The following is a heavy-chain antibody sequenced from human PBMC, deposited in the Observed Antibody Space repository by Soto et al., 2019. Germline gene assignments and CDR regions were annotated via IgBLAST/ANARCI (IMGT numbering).Heavy chain of an antibody. D-gene: IGHD2-21*02. V-gene: IGHV1-69*02. J-gene: IGHJ6*02. CDR3: AKSPNPGSAIPSYYGMDV. CDR1: GGSFTSFI. Sequence: QVQLVQSGAEVKKPGSSVKVSCKASGGSFTSFIVTWVRQAPGQGLEWMGRIIPVLDVEYYAQKFQGRLTSTADKSTNTAYMELRSLRSEDTAVYYCAKSPNPGSAIPSYYGMDVWGLGSTVTVSS. CDR2: IIPVLDVE.